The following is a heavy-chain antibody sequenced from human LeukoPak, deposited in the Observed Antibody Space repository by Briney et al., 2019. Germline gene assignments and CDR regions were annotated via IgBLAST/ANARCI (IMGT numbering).Heavy chain of an antibody. J-gene: IGHJ1*01. CDR3: AGAGIAVAGNAEYFQH. V-gene: IGHV5-10-1*01. CDR1: GYSFTSYW. D-gene: IGHD6-19*01. CDR2: IDPSDSYT. Sequence: GESLRISCKGSGYSFTSYWISLVRQMPGKGLEWMGRIDPSDSYTNYSPSFQGHVTISADKSISTAYLQWSSLKASDTAMYYCAGAGIAVAGNAEYFQHWGQGTLVTVSS.